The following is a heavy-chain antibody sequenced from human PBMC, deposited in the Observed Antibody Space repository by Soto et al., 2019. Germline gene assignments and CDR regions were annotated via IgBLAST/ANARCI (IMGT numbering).Heavy chain of an antibody. CDR3: ARNQVDSGGY. V-gene: IGHV3-48*01. CDR1: GFTFSNLN. Sequence: GGSLRLSCAASGFTFSNLNMNWVRQAPGKGLEWVSYISNSGSMIYYADSVKGRFTISRDNAKNLLYLQMNSLRAEDTAVYYCARNQVDSGGYWGQGTPVTVSS. D-gene: IGHD4-17*01. J-gene: IGHJ4*02. CDR2: ISNSGSMI.